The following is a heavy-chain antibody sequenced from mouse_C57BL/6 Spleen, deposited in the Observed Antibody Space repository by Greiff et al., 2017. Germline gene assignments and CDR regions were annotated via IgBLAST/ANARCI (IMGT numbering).Heavy chain of an antibody. CDR2: ISSGSSTI. CDR3: ARDWVEYWYFDV. J-gene: IGHJ1*03. D-gene: IGHD4-1*01. CDR1: GFTFSDYG. Sequence: EVHLVESGGGLVKPGGSLKLSCAASGFTFSDYGMHWVRQAPGQGLEWVAYISSGSSTIYYAATLKGRFTISGDNAKNTLFQLMTSLSSEDTAIYYCARDWVEYWYFDVWGTGTTVTVSS. V-gene: IGHV5-17*01.